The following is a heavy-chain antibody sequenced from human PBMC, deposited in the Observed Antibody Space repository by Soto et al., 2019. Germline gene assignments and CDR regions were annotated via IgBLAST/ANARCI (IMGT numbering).Heavy chain of an antibody. CDR3: VRYDRINMKPYSPEGFHI. Sequence: SETLSLTCTVSGASISSGVYYWTWIRQHPGKGLEWIGYIESSGSTFFNPSLKSRVAISVDPSKSHFSLRLSSVTAADTGVYYCVRYDRINMKPYSPEGFHIWGQGTMVTVSS. CDR2: IESSGST. V-gene: IGHV4-31*03. D-gene: IGHD3-3*02. CDR1: GASISSGVYY. J-gene: IGHJ3*02.